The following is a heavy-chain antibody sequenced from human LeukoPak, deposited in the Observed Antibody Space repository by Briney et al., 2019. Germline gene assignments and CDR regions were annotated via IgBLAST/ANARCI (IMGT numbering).Heavy chain of an antibody. CDR3: AKGALSITIFGVVIPDFDY. CDR1: GFTFSSYA. D-gene: IGHD3-3*01. V-gene: IGHV3-23*01. Sequence: GGSLRLSCAASGFTFSSYAMSWVRQAPGKGLEWVSAISGSGGSTYYADSVKGRFTISRDNSENTLYLQMNSLRAEDTAVYYCAKGALSITIFGVVIPDFDYWGQGTLVTVSS. CDR2: ISGSGGST. J-gene: IGHJ4*02.